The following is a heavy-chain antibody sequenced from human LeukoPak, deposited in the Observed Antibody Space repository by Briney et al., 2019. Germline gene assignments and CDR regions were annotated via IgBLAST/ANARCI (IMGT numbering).Heavy chain of an antibody. CDR3: AKHPYFDY. V-gene: IGHV3-30*02. CDR1: GFTFSSFG. CDR2: IRYGGNNK. Sequence: GGSLRLSCAASGFTFSSFGMHWVRQAPGKGLEWAAFIRYGGNNKYYADSVKGRFTISRDNSKNTLYLQMNSLRAEDTAVYYCAKHPYFDYWGQGTLVTVSS. J-gene: IGHJ4*02.